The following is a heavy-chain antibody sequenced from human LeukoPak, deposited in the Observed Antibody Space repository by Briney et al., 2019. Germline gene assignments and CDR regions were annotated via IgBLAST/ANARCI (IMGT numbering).Heavy chain of an antibody. J-gene: IGHJ4*02. CDR3: ASPYSGYDYNFDH. D-gene: IGHD5-12*01. CDR1: GFTFSSYA. CDR2: ISSNGGST. Sequence: GGSLRLSCSASGFTFSSYAMHWVRQAPGKGLEYVSSISSNGGSTYYADSVKGRFTISRDNSKNTLFLQMNSLRTEDTAVYYCASPYSGYDYNFDHWGQGTLATVSS. V-gene: IGHV3-64D*06.